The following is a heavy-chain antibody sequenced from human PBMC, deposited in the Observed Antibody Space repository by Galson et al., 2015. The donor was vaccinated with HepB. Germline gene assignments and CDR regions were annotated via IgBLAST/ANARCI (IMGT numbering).Heavy chain of an antibody. CDR3: ARDHCGGDCSLLDD. V-gene: IGHV3-33*01. J-gene: IGHJ4*02. D-gene: IGHD2-21*01. Sequence: SLRLSCATSGFTFSSYGIHWVRQAPGKGLEWVAHIWYDGNNKYYADSVKGRFTISRDNSKNTLYLQMDSLRAEDTGIYYCARDHCGGDCSLLDDWGLGTLVTVSS. CDR1: GFTFSSYG. CDR2: IWYDGNNK.